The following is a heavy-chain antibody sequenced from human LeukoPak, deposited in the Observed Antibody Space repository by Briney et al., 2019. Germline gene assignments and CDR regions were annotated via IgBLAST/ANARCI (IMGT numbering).Heavy chain of an antibody. CDR1: GFTFSSYV. V-gene: IGHV3-23*01. J-gene: IGHJ4*02. CDR2: ISNSGGST. CDR3: AKEGLDS. Sequence: GRSLRLSCAASGFTFSSYVMSWVRQAPGRGLEWVSSISNSGGSTYYADSVKGRFTISRDNSKNTLYLQMNSLRAEDTAVYYSAKEGLDSWGQGTLVTVSS.